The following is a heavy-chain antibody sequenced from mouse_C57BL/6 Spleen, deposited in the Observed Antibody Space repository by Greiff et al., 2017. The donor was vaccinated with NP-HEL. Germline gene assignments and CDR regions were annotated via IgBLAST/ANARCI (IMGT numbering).Heavy chain of an antibody. CDR1: GYAFTNYL. CDR2: INPGSGGT. Sequence: VQLQQSGAELVRPGTSVKVSCKASGYAFTNYLIEWVKQRPGQGLEWIGVINPGSGGTNYNEKFKGKATLTADKSSSTAYMQLSSLTSEDSAVYFCARRGITTVVASLYYFDYWGQGTTLTVSS. CDR3: ARRGITTVVASLYYFDY. J-gene: IGHJ2*01. V-gene: IGHV1-54*01. D-gene: IGHD1-1*01.